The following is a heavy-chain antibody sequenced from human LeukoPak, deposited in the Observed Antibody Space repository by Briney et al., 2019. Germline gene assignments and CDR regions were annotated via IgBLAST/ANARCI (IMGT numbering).Heavy chain of an antibody. CDR3: ARVQSADYDRAFNI. Sequence: PSETLSLTCTVSGGSISTFYWSWIRQPPGKGLEWIGYIHYTGNTNYNPSLKSRVTISLDTPNNQFSLKLNSVTAADTAVYFCARVQSADYDRAFNIWGQGTMVTVSS. V-gene: IGHV4-59*01. CDR1: GGSISTFY. J-gene: IGHJ3*02. CDR2: IHYTGNT. D-gene: IGHD3-10*02.